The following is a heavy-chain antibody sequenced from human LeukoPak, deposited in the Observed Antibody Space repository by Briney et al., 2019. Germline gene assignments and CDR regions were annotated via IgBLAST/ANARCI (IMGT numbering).Heavy chain of an antibody. CDR1: GFSVSGYW. Sequence: GGSLRLSCAVSGFSVSGYWMTWVRQAPGKGLEWVANIKQDGSEKNYVDSVKGRFTISRDNAENSLFLQMNSLRVEDTAVYYCARERQGGIAAAGARIEGDYWGQGTLVTVSS. V-gene: IGHV3-7*01. J-gene: IGHJ4*02. D-gene: IGHD6-13*01. CDR3: ARERQGGIAAAGARIEGDY. CDR2: IKQDGSEK.